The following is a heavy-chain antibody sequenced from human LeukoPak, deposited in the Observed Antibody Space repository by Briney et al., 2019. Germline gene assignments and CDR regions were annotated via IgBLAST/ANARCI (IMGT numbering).Heavy chain of an antibody. V-gene: IGHV3-48*01. Sequence: GGSLRLSCAASGFTFSDYSMNWVRQAPGKGLEWISYIGIDSGNTNYADSVKGRFTIYGDKAKNSLYLQMNSLQVEDTAVYYCARDYKYAFDNWGQGTLVTVSS. CDR3: ARDYKYAFDN. J-gene: IGHJ4*02. CDR2: IGIDSGNT. CDR1: GFTFSDYS. D-gene: IGHD5-24*01.